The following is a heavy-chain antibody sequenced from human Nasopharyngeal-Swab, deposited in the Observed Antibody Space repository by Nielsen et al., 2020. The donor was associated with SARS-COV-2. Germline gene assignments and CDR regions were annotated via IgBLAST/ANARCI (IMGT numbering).Heavy chain of an antibody. CDR1: GGTLYSLH. CDR2: INDRGSG. V-gene: IGHV4-34*01. Sequence: SETLSLTCVVFGGTLYSLHWKWIRQPPGKGLGWIGEINDRGSGNYNPSLRSRVTVSAGTSNIQFSLKLNSVTAADTAVYYCARGQDAYYYMDVWGEGTTVTVSS. J-gene: IGHJ6*03. D-gene: IGHD2-15*01. CDR3: ARGQDAYYYMDV.